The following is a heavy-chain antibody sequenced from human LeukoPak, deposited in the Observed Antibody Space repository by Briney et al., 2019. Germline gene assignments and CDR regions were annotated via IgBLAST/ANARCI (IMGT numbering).Heavy chain of an antibody. CDR3: ARHIYRTFYFDY. J-gene: IGHJ4*02. V-gene: IGHV4-59*08. D-gene: IGHD1-14*01. CDR1: GFTFSSYA. CDR2: TFYNGNT. Sequence: GSLRLSCAASGFTFSSYAMSWVRQPPGKGLEWIGYTFYNGNTNCNPSLKSRVTISLDSAKNQFSLKLSSVTAADTAVYYCARHIYRTFYFDYWGQGALVTVSS.